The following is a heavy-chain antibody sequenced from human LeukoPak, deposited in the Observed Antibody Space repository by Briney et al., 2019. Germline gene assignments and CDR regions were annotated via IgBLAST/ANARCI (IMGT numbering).Heavy chain of an antibody. J-gene: IGHJ3*02. CDR1: GFTFDDYA. D-gene: IGHD1-26*01. CDR2: ISWNSGSI. Sequence: GRSLRLSCAASGFTFDDYAMHWVRQAPGKGLEWVSGISWNSGSIGYADSVKGRFTISRDNAKNSLYLQMNSLRAEDTALYYCARDIGGSYYFNAFDIWGQGTMVTVSS. V-gene: IGHV3-9*01. CDR3: ARDIGGSYYFNAFDI.